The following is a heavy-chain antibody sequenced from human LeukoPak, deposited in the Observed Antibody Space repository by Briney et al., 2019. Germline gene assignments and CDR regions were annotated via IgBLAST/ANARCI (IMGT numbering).Heavy chain of an antibody. J-gene: IGHJ6*03. V-gene: IGHV1-8*02. CDR2: MNPNSGNT. Sequence: ASVKVSCKASGYTFITYGISWVRQAPGQGLEWMGWMNPNSGNTGYAQKFQGRVTMTRNTSISTAYMELSSLRSEDTAVYYCARGRGKKTYYMDVWGKGTTVTVSS. D-gene: IGHD3-10*01. CDR1: GYTFITYG. CDR3: ARGRGKKTYYMDV.